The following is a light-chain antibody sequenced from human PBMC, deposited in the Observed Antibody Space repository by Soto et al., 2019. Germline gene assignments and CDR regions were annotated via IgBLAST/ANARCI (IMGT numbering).Light chain of an antibody. V-gene: IGKV3-11*01. Sequence: EIVLTQSPATLSLSPGERATLSCRASQSVSSYLAWYQQKPGQAPRLLIYGASNRATDIPARFSGSGSGTDLTLTISGVASEDFAVYYCQQRGNWPRTFGQGTKLEIK. CDR1: QSVSSY. CDR3: QQRGNWPRT. J-gene: IGKJ2*01. CDR2: GAS.